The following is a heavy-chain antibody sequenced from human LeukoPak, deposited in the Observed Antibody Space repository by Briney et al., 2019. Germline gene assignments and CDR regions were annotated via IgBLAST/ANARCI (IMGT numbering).Heavy chain of an antibody. CDR1: GFTFDDYA. D-gene: IGHD3-10*01. CDR3: AKGLYGSGSKLDY. V-gene: IGHV3-9*01. CDR2: VSWNSGSI. J-gene: IGHJ4*02. Sequence: GGSLRLSCAASGFTFDDYAMHWVRQAPGKGLEWVSGVSWNSGSIGYADSVKGRFTISRDNAKNSLYLQMNSLRAEDTALYYCAKGLYGSGSKLDYWGQGTLVTVSS.